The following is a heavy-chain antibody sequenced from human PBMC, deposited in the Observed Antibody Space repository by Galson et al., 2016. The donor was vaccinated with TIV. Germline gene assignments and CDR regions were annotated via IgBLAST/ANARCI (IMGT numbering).Heavy chain of an antibody. CDR3: ARGSYYYDGSGYQN. Sequence: SVKVPCKASGYTFTRHYMHWVRQAPGQGLEWMGRIIAIFGTTNYAQKFQGRVTITADESTSTVYMELRSLIYEDTAVYYCARGSYYYDGSGYQNWGQGTLVTVSS. J-gene: IGHJ4*02. CDR2: IIAIFGTT. V-gene: IGHV1-69*13. D-gene: IGHD3-22*01. CDR1: GYTFTRHY.